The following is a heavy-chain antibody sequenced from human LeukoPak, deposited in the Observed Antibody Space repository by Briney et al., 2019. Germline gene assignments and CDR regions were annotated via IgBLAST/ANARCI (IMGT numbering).Heavy chain of an antibody. CDR2: INPSGGST. CDR1: GYTFTSYY. Sequence: GASVKVSCKASGYTFTSYYMHWVRQAPGQGLEWMGIINPSGGSTSYAQKFQGRVTMTRDTSASTVYMELSSLRSEDTAAYYCARDPLSSSSGGNWFDPWGQGTLVTVSS. J-gene: IGHJ5*02. CDR3: ARDPLSSSSGGNWFDP. D-gene: IGHD6-6*01. V-gene: IGHV1-46*01.